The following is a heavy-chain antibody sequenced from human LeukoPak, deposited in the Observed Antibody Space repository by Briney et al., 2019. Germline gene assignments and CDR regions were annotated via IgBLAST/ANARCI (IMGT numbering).Heavy chain of an antibody. V-gene: IGHV4-4*07. D-gene: IGHD3-16*01. CDR3: ARVFTFGIHGAFDI. Sequence: SETLSLTCTVSGGSISSYYWSWIRQPAGKGLEWIGRIYTSGSTNYNPSLKSRVTMSVDTSKNQFSLKLSSVTAADTAVYYCARVFTFGIHGAFDIWGQGTMVTVSS. CDR1: GGSISSYY. J-gene: IGHJ3*02. CDR2: IYTSGST.